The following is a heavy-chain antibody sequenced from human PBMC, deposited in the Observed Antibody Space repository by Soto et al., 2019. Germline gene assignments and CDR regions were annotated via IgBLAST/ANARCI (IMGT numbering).Heavy chain of an antibody. CDR2: IHHDGKI. D-gene: IGHD7-27*01. V-gene: IGHV4-4*02. CDR3: AKDNWANPDS. J-gene: IGHJ4*02. Sequence: SETLSLTCAVSGASINTDDWWNWVRQPPGEGLEWIGEIHHDGKIIYNPSLKSRATISMDKSRNQISLNLRSVTAADTAVYYCAKDNWANPDSWGQGTLVTVS. CDR1: GASINTDDW.